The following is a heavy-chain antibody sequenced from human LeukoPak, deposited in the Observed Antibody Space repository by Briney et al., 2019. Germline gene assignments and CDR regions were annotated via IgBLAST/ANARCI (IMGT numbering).Heavy chain of an antibody. D-gene: IGHD6-19*01. CDR3: ARDGSCWYTGGGDY. CDR1: GFTFSSYS. CDR2: ISSSSSTI. V-gene: IGHV3-48*01. Sequence: PGGSLRLSCAASGFTFSSYSMNWVRQAPGKGLEWVSYISSSSSTIYYADSVKGRFTISRDNAKNSLYLQMNSLRAEDTAVYYCARDGSCWYTGGGDYWGQGTLVTVSS. J-gene: IGHJ4*02.